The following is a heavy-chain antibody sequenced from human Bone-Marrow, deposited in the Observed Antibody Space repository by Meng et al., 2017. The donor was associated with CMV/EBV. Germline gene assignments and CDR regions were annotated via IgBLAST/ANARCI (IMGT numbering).Heavy chain of an antibody. CDR2: IYPGDSDT. D-gene: IGHD3-3*01. Sequence: KVSCKGSGYSFTSYWIGWVRQMPGKGLEWMGIIYPGDSDTRYSPSFQGQVTISADKSISTAYLQLSSLKATDTAVYYCARHVIESDFWSCYSPYVMDVWGQGTMVTVSS. J-gene: IGHJ6*02. CDR3: ARHVIESDFWSCYSPYVMDV. CDR1: GYSFTSYW. V-gene: IGHV5-51*01.